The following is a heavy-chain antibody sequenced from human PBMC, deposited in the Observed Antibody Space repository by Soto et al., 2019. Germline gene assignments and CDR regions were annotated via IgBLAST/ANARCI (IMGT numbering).Heavy chain of an antibody. CDR3: AVEGTGTRGPLVDS. CDR2: ISYDGSNK. Sequence: PGGTLRLSCAASGFTFSSYGIPWVRQAPDKGLEWVAVISYDGSNKYYADSAKGRFTISRDNSKNTVYLQMNSLRAEVTAIYYCAVEGTGTRGPLVDSWG. J-gene: IGHJ5*01. CDR1: GFTFSSYG. V-gene: IGHV3-30*03. D-gene: IGHD1-7*01.